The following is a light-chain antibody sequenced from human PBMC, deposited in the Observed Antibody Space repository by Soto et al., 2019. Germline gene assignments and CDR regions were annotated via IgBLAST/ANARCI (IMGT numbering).Light chain of an antibody. Sequence: DIQMTQSPSTLSASVGDRVTITCRASQNINKWLAWYQQKPGKAPKLLIDKASTLESGVPSRFSGSESGTEFTLTISSLQPDDFATYYCQQYDTYPWTFGQGTTVEIK. CDR2: KAS. J-gene: IGKJ1*01. CDR1: QNINKW. CDR3: QQYDTYPWT. V-gene: IGKV1-5*03.